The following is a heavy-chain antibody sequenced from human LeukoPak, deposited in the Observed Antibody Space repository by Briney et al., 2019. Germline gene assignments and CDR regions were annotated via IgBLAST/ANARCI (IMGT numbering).Heavy chain of an antibody. CDR2: MYYSGST. Sequence: SETLSLTCTVSGGSISSYSWSWIRQPPGKGLGWIGYMYYSGSTNYNPSLKSRVSISVDTSKNQFSLWLNSVTDADTAVYYCARHLTIASGAFDYWGQGTLVTVSS. CDR1: GGSISSYS. D-gene: IGHD2-15*01. J-gene: IGHJ4*02. V-gene: IGHV4-59*08. CDR3: ARHLTIASGAFDY.